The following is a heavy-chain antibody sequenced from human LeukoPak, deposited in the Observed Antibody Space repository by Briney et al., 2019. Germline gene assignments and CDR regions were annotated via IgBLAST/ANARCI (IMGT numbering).Heavy chain of an antibody. J-gene: IGHJ3*02. CDR1: GYTFTGYY. CDR3: ARFLAYYYDSSGYQRPKDAFDI. D-gene: IGHD3-22*01. CDR2: INPNSGGT. V-gene: IGHV1-2*02. Sequence: ASVKVSCKASGYTFTGYYMHWVRQAPGQGLEWIAWINPNSGGTNYAQKVQGRVTMTRDTSISTAYMELSRLRSDDTAVYYCARFLAYYYDSSGYQRPKDAFDIWGQGTMVTVSS.